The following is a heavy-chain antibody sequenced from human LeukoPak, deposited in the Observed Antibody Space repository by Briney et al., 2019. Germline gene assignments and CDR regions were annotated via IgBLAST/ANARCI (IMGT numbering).Heavy chain of an antibody. CDR2: IHPSGGT. Sequence: SETLSLTWAVYGESLIGHYWTWIRQPPRKRLEWIGEIHPSGGTKPNPSRKNRVTMSIDMSKNQFSLKLTSVTAADTAVYFCARATASGSGRAYDRWAQGNLVPVSS. J-gene: IGHJ5*02. D-gene: IGHD3-10*01. CDR1: GESLIGHY. CDR3: ARATASGSGRAYDR. V-gene: IGHV4-34*01.